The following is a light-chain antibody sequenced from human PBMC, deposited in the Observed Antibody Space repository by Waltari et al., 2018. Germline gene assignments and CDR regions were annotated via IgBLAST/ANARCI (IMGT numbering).Light chain of an antibody. J-gene: IGLJ1*01. V-gene: IGLV3-1*01. Sequence: SYELTQPPSVSVSPGQTASMTCSGDRLGDKYACWYQQKPGQSPVLVIYQDTKRPSRVPERFSGSKSGNTATLTISGTQAMDEADYYCQAWDSTTANYVCGPGTKMTVL. CDR3: QAWDSTTANYV. CDR2: QDT. CDR1: RLGDKY.